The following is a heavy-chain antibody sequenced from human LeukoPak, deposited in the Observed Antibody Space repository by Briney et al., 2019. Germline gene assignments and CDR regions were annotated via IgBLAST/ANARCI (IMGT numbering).Heavy chain of an antibody. CDR3: ARSEYSSSWHWFDP. CDR2: IIPILGIA. Sequence: SVKVSCKASGGTFSSYTISWVRQAPGQGLEWMGRIIPILGIANYAQKFQGRVTITADKSTSTAYMEPSSLRSEDTAVYYRARSEYSSSWHWFDPWGQGTLVTVSS. CDR1: GGTFSSYT. V-gene: IGHV1-69*02. J-gene: IGHJ5*02. D-gene: IGHD6-13*01.